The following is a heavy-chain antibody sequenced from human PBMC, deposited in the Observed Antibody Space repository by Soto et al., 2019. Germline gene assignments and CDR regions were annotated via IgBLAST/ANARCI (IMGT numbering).Heavy chain of an antibody. J-gene: IGHJ3*02. CDR1: GFTFSSYG. CDR3: ANDNGRGRDWLRVGDASDI. Sequence: QVQLVESGGGVVQPGRSLRLSCAASGFTFSSYGMHWVRQAPGKGLEWVAVISYDGSNKYYADSVKGRLTISRDNSKNPRSLQRNGLGGEDTAVYSCANDNGRGRDWLRVGDASDIWGQGTMVTVSS. CDR2: ISYDGSNK. D-gene: IGHD5-12*01. V-gene: IGHV3-30*18.